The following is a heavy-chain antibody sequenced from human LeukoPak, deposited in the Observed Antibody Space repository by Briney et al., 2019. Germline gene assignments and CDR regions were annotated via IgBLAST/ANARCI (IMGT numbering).Heavy chain of an antibody. V-gene: IGHV4-34*01. D-gene: IGHD2-2*02. J-gene: IGHJ5*02. CDR3: ARVNECSSSSCFTSWFDP. CDR1: GGSFSGYY. CDR2: INHSGST. Sequence: SETLSLTCAVYGGSFSGYYWSWIRQPPGKGLEWIGEINHSGSTNYNPSLKSRVTISVDTSKNQFSLKIYSVTAADTAVYYCARVNECSSSSCFTSWFDPWGQGTLVTASS.